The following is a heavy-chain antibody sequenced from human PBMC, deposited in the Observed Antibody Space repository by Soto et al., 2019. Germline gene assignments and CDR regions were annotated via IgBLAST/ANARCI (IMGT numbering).Heavy chain of an antibody. CDR2: ISGNGGTT. J-gene: IGHJ4*02. CDR3: AKCGYSSSRLLDY. CDR1: GFIFSSYA. D-gene: IGHD6-6*01. V-gene: IGHV3-23*01. Sequence: VQLLESGGGLVQPGGSLRLSCAASGFIFSSYAMSWVRQAPGKGLEWVSGISGNGGTTYYPDSVKGRFTISRDNYKNTLYLQGNSPRAEDTDVYYCAKCGYSSSRLLDYWGQGNLVTVSS.